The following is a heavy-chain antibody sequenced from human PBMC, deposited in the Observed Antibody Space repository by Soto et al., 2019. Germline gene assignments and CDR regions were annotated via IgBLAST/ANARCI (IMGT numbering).Heavy chain of an antibody. J-gene: IGHJ6*03. CDR1: GFTFSSYS. CDR3: ARGDPHERLYYYYYYMDV. CDR2: ISSSSSTI. V-gene: IGHV3-48*01. D-gene: IGHD5-12*01. Sequence: PGGSLRLSCAASGFTFSSYSMNWVRQAPGKGLEWVSYISSSSSTIYYADSVKGRFTISRDNAKNSLYLQMNSLRAADTAVYYCARGDPHERLYYYYYYMDVWGKGTTVTVSS.